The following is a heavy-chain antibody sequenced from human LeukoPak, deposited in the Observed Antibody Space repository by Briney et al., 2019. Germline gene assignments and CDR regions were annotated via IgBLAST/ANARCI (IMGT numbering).Heavy chain of an antibody. D-gene: IGHD3-16*02. CDR2: INPNSGGT. CDR3: ARAGYGKGRYESFDY. CDR1: GYTFTGYY. J-gene: IGHJ4*02. V-gene: IGHV1-2*02. Sequence: ASVKVSCKASGYTFTGYYMHWVRQAPGQGLEWMGWINPNSGGTNYAQKFQGRVTMTRDMSTSTVYMELSSLRSEDTAVYYCARAGYGKGRYESFDYWGQGTLVTVSS.